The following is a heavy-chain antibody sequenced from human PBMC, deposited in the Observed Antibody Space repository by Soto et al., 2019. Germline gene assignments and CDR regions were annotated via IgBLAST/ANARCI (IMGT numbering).Heavy chain of an antibody. CDR3: AIHSSGWYPLDY. Sequence: QVQLVESGGGVVQPGRSLRLSCAASGFTFSSYGMHWVRQAPGKGLEWVAVISYDGSNKYYADSVKGRFTISRDNSKNTLYLQMNSLRAEDTAVYYCAIHSSGWYPLDYWGQGTLVTVSS. CDR2: ISYDGSNK. D-gene: IGHD6-19*01. CDR1: GFTFSSYG. J-gene: IGHJ4*02. V-gene: IGHV3-30*03.